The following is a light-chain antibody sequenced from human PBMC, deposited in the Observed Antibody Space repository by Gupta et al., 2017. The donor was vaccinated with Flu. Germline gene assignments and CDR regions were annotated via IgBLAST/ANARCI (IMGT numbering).Light chain of an antibody. V-gene: IGKV3-20*01. CDR1: QTVSSNF. J-gene: IGKJ4*01. CDR2: DSS. Sequence: EILLTQSPGTLSLSPGERATLSCRASQTVSSNFLAWYQRNPGQAPRLLIYDSSTRATGIPDRFSGGGSGTDFTLTISRLEPEDSAIYYCQQYGSSSGLTFGGGTKVEIK. CDR3: QQYGSSSGLT.